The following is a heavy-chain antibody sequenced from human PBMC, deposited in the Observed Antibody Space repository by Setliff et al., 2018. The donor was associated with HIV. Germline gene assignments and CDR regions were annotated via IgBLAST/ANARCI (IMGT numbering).Heavy chain of an antibody. J-gene: IGHJ3*02. V-gene: IGHV4-39*07. CDR1: GGSMTSSNYY. D-gene: IGHD1-26*01. CDR3: AREGKYSGSYPDALDI. CDR2: ISSSGST. Sequence: SETLSLTCTVSGGSMTSSNYYWGWIRQSPGRGLEWIGSISSSGSTTYHPSLRSRVTVSAATSKNQFSLKLTSVTAADTAGYYCAREGKYSGSYPDALDIWGQGTMVTVS.